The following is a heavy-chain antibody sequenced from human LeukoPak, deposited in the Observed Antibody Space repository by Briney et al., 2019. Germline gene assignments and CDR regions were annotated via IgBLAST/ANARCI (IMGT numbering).Heavy chain of an antibody. Sequence: GASVKVSCTASGYTFTSYGISWVRQAPGQGLEWMGWISAYNGNTNYAQKLQGRVTMTTDTSTSTAYMELRSLRSDDTAVYYCARDDNVWGSYRFRDHRLQMDYWGQGTLVTVSS. CDR3: ARDDNVWGSYRFRDHRLQMDY. CDR1: GYTFTSYG. D-gene: IGHD3-16*02. J-gene: IGHJ4*02. CDR2: ISAYNGNT. V-gene: IGHV1-18*01.